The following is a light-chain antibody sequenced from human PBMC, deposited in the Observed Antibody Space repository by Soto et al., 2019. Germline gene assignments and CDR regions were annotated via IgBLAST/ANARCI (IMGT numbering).Light chain of an antibody. CDR1: QSISSW. V-gene: IGKV1-5*02. CDR2: AAS. J-gene: IGKJ1*01. Sequence: DIQVTQSPSTLSASVGDRATIICRASQSISSWLAWYRQKPGKAPKRLIYAASSLQSGVPSRFSGSGSGTEFTLTISSLQPEDFATYYCLQHNSYPQTFGQGTKVDI. CDR3: LQHNSYPQT.